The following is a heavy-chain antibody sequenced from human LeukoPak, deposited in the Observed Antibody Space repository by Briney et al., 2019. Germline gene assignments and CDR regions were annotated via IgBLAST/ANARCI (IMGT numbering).Heavy chain of an antibody. CDR3: AKDESWLNGVLYYFDY. Sequence: GGSLRLSCAASGFTFSSYAMSWVRQAPGKGLEWVSAISGSGGSTYYADSVKGRFTISRDNSKNTLYLQMNSLRAEDTAVYYCAKDESWLNGVLYYFDYWGQGTLVTVSS. D-gene: IGHD7-27*01. V-gene: IGHV3-23*01. J-gene: IGHJ4*02. CDR2: ISGSGGST. CDR1: GFTFSSYA.